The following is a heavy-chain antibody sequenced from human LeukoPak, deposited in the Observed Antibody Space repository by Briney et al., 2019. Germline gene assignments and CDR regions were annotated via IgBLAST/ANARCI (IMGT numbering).Heavy chain of an antibody. D-gene: IGHD1-1*01. Sequence: GGSLRLSCAASGFTFDDYAMHWVRQAPGKGLEWVSGISWNSGSIGYADSVKGRFTISRDNAKNSLYLQMNSLRAEDTALYYCARDKTPHWNDDAFDIWGQGTMVTVSS. CDR3: ARDKTPHWNDDAFDI. CDR2: ISWNSGSI. J-gene: IGHJ3*02. V-gene: IGHV3-9*01. CDR1: GFTFDDYA.